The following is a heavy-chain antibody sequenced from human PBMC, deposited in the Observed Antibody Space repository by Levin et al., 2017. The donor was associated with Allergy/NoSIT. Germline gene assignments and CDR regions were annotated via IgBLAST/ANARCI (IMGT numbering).Heavy chain of an antibody. V-gene: IGHV3-48*03. CDR1: GFTFSSYE. D-gene: IGHD3-3*01. CDR2: ISSSGSTI. J-gene: IGHJ4*02. Sequence: GESLKISCAASGFTFSSYEMNWVRQAPGKGLEWVSYISSSGSTIYYADSVKGRFTISRDNAKNSLYLQMNSLRAEDTAVYYCARNLGLAYPRFYDFWSGFFPLTPLDYWGQGTLVTVSS. CDR3: ARNLGLAYPRFYDFWSGFFPLTPLDY.